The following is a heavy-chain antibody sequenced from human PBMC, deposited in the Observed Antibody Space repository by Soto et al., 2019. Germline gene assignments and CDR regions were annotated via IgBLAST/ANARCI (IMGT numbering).Heavy chain of an antibody. D-gene: IGHD6-19*01. V-gene: IGHV3-11*04. J-gene: IGHJ3*02. CDR3: ARGIAVALDAFDI. CDR2: ISSSGSTI. Sequence: WILKDPGKGLEWVSYISSSGSTIYYADSVKGRFTISRDNAKNSLYLQMNSLRAEDTAVYYCARGIAVALDAFDIWGQGTMVTVSS.